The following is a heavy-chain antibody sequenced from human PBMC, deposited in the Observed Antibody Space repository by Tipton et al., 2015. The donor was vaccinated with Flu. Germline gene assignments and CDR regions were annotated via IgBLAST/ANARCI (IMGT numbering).Heavy chain of an antibody. CDR1: GFTFSNYG. CDR3: ASPYYYDSSGYYYLHYYGMDV. CDR2: ISSSGIST. J-gene: IGHJ6*02. V-gene: IGHV3-23*01. Sequence: SLRLSCIASGFTFSNYGMTWVRQAPGKGLEWLSAISSSGISTYYADSVKGRFTISRDNSKNTLYLQMNSLRAEDTAVYYCASPYYYDSSGYYYLHYYGMDVWGQGTTVTVSS. D-gene: IGHD3-22*01.